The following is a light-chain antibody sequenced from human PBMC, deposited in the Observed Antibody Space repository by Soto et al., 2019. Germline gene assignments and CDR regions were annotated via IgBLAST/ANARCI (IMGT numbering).Light chain of an antibody. V-gene: IGKV3-15*01. J-gene: IGKJ2*01. Sequence: EIVMTQSPATLSVSPGERATLSCSASQSVSSNLAWYQQKPGQAPRLLIYGASTRATGIPARFSGSGSGTEFTLTIGSLQSEDFAVYYCQQYDYWPPYTFGQGTNLEI. CDR2: GAS. CDR1: QSVSSN. CDR3: QQYDYWPPYT.